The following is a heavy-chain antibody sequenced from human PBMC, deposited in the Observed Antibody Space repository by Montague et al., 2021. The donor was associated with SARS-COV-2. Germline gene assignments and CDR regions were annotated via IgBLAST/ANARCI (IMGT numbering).Heavy chain of an antibody. Sequence: TCLRLERNNDYAVSVKSRITINPDTSKNQISLQLNSVTPEDTAVYYCARTSASSDYWGQGTLVTVSS. CDR2: TCLRLERNN. CDR3: ARTSASSDY. J-gene: IGHJ4*02. D-gene: IGHD1-26*01. V-gene: IGHV6-1*01.